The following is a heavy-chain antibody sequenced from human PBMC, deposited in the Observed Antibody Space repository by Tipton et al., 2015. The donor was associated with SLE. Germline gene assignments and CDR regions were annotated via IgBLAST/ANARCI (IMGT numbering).Heavy chain of an antibody. J-gene: IGHJ6*02. CDR3: ARDQGSITIFGVVKHYGMDV. D-gene: IGHD3-3*01. Sequence: QLVQSGAEVKKPGASVKVSCKASGYTFTSYGISWVRQAPGQGLEWMAWISAYNANTNYAQNLQGRVTVTIDTSTSTAYMEMWSLRSDDTAVYYCARDQGSITIFGVVKHYGMDVWGQGTTVTVSS. CDR2: ISAYNANT. V-gene: IGHV1-18*01. CDR1: GYTFTSYG.